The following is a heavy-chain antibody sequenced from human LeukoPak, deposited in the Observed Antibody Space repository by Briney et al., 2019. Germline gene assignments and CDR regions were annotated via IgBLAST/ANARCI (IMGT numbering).Heavy chain of an antibody. CDR3: ARDPDSSSSNWFDT. D-gene: IGHD6-6*01. CDR1: VYGFTSYC. CDR2: INPSGGST. V-gene: IGHV1-46*01. J-gene: IGHJ5*02. Sequence: ASETLSCKASVYGFTSYCMHWLRQAPGQALEGLGTINPSGGSTSYALKLQGRVTMTTDISTSTVYMQLSSLRPEDTAVYYCARDPDSSSSNWFDTWGQGTLVTVSS.